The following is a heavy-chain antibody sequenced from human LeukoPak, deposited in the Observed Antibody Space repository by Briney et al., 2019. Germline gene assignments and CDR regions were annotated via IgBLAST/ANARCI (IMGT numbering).Heavy chain of an antibody. CDR3: ARELSGTTSYYFDY. CDR2: ISTSGNTR. J-gene: IGHJ4*02. V-gene: IGHV3-48*03. CDR1: GXTFSSYE. Sequence: PGGSLRLSCAASGXTFSSYEMNWVRQAPGKGLEWVSYISTSGNTRYYADSVKGRFTISRDNAKNSLYLQMNSLRVEDTAVYYCARELSGTTSYYFDYWGQGTLVTVSS. D-gene: IGHD1-7*01.